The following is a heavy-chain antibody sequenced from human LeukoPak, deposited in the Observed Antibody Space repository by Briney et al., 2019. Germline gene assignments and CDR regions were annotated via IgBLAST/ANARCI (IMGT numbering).Heavy chain of an antibody. V-gene: IGHV4-30-2*01. J-gene: IGHJ3*02. Sequence: SETLSLTCTVSGGSISSGGYYWSWIRQPPGKGLEWIGYIYHSGSTYYNPSLKSRVTISVDRSKNQFSLKLSSVTAADTAVYYCARVHDYGGNIGPQAHAFDIWGQGTMVTVTS. CDR3: ARVHDYGGNIGPQAHAFDI. D-gene: IGHD4-23*01. CDR2: IYHSGST. CDR1: GGSISSGGYY.